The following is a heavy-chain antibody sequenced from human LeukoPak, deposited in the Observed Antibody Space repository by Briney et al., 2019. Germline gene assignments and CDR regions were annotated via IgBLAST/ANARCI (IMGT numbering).Heavy chain of an antibody. Sequence: SETLSLTCTVSGGSISSYYWSWIRQPPGKGLEWIGYIYYSGSTNYNPSLKSRVTISVDRSKNQFSLKLTSLTAADTAVYYCARGIANGDAFDIWGQGTMVTVSS. CDR3: ARGIANGDAFDI. CDR1: GGSISSYY. D-gene: IGHD2-21*01. J-gene: IGHJ3*02. CDR2: IYYSGST. V-gene: IGHV4-59*12.